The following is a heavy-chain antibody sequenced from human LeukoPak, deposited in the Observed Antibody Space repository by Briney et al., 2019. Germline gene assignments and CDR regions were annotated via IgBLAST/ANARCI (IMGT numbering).Heavy chain of an antibody. CDR2: IFHSGST. V-gene: IGHV4-4*02. Sequence: SETLSLTCAVSGGSISSNNWWSWVRQSPGQGLEWIGEIFHSGSTNYNPPLKSRVTISVDKSKNQFSLILSSVTAADTAVYYCARVPPYASGWSKGVLDYWGQGTLVTVSS. D-gene: IGHD6-19*01. J-gene: IGHJ4*02. CDR3: ARVPPYASGWSKGVLDY. CDR1: GGSISSNNW.